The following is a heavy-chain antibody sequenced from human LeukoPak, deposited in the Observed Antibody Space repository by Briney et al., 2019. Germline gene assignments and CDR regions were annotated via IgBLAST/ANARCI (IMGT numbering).Heavy chain of an antibody. V-gene: IGHV3-23*01. CDR2: ISGSGGST. J-gene: IGHJ6*03. D-gene: IGHD2-2*01. CDR1: GFTFSSYA. CDR3: AKDWYQPLRNYYMDV. Sequence: GGSLRLSCAASGFTFSSYAMSWVRQAPGKGLEWVSAISGSGGSTYYADSVKGRFTISRDNSKNTLYLQMNSLRAEDTAVYYCAKDWYQPLRNYYMDVWGKGTTVTVSS.